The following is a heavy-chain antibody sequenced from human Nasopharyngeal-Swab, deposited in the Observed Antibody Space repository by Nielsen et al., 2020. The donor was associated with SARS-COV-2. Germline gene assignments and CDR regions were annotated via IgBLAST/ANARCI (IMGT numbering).Heavy chain of an antibody. CDR1: GYTFTSYG. Sequence: ASVKVSCKASGYTFTSYGISWVRQAPGRGLEWMGWISAYNGNTNYAQKLQGRVTMTTDTSTSTAYMELRSLRSDDTAVYYCARDEGAIVVVVAAISYYYYYGMDVWGQGTTVTVSS. CDR2: ISAYNGNT. V-gene: IGHV1-18*01. J-gene: IGHJ6*02. D-gene: IGHD2-15*01. CDR3: ARDEGAIVVVVAAISYYYYYGMDV.